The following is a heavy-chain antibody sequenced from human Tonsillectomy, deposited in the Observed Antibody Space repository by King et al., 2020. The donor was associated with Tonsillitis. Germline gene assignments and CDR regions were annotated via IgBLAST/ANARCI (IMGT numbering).Heavy chain of an antibody. Sequence: VQLVESGAEVKKPGASVKVSCKASGYTFTGYYIHWVRQAPGQGLEWMGWINPNSGGTKYAQKFQGWVTMTRDTSISTAYMELSRLSSDDTAVYYCGRAFHDFWSGYLHYFDYWGQGTLVTVSS. CDR3: GRAFHDFWSGYLHYFDY. D-gene: IGHD3-3*01. CDR1: GYTFTGYY. CDR2: INPNSGGT. V-gene: IGHV1-2*04. J-gene: IGHJ4*02.